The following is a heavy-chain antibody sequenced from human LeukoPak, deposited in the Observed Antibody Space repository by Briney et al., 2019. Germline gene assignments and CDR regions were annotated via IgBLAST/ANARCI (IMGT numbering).Heavy chain of an antibody. CDR2: VSAYNGNT. J-gene: IGHJ5*02. Sequence: ASVKVSCKASGYTFTSYGISWVRQAPGQGLEWMGWVSAYNGNTNYAQKIQGRVTMTTETYTSTGYMELRSLRSDAPPVYYCARDESGYYSYWLDPWGQGTLVTVSS. V-gene: IGHV1-18*01. CDR3: ARDESGYYSYWLDP. D-gene: IGHD3-3*01. CDR1: GYTFTSYG.